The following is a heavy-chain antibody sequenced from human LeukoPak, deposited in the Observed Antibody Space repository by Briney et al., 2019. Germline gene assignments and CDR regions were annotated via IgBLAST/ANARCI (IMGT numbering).Heavy chain of an antibody. CDR2: IYPGDSDT. CDR3: ARRSSIAEYFQV. CDR1: GYSFTTYW. Sequence: GGSLKISCKGSGYSFTTYWITWVRQMPGKGLEWLGIIYPGDSDTRYSPSFQGQVTISADRSINTAYLQWSSLKASDTAMYYCARRSSIAEYFQVWGEGTLVTVSS. V-gene: IGHV5-51*01. D-gene: IGHD6-19*01. J-gene: IGHJ1*01.